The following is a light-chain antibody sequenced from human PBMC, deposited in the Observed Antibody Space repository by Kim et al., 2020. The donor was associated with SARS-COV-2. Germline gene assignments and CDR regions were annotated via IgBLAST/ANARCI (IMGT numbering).Light chain of an antibody. J-gene: IGKJ2*01. CDR2: WAS. Sequence: SATITCKSSRSILYNSNNQNYLAWYQQKPGQPPKLLIYWASARESGVSNRFSASGSGTDFTLTISSLQAEDVAVYYCQQYYDPPLTFGQGTKLEI. V-gene: IGKV4-1*01. CDR3: QQYYDPPLT. CDR1: RSILYNSNNQNY.